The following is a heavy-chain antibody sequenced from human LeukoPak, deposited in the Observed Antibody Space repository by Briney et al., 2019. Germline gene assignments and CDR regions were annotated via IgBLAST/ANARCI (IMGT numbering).Heavy chain of an antibody. Sequence: ASVKVSFKASGYTFTSYGISWVRQAPGQGLEWMGWISAYNGNTNYAQKLQGRVTMTTDTSTSTAYMELRSLRSDDTAVYYCARDKMSGGYCSSTSCYNAFDIWGQGTMVTVSS. J-gene: IGHJ3*02. D-gene: IGHD2-2*02. CDR1: GYTFTSYG. V-gene: IGHV1-18*01. CDR2: ISAYNGNT. CDR3: ARDKMSGGYCSSTSCYNAFDI.